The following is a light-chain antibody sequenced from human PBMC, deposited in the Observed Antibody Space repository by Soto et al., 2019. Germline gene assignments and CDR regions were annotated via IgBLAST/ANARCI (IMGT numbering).Light chain of an antibody. V-gene: IGKV1-39*01. CDR2: AAS. Sequence: DIQMTQSPSSLSASVGDRVTITCRASQSISSYFNWYQQKPGKAPKLLIYAASSLQSGVPSRFSASGSGTDFTLTISSLQPEDFATYYCQQSYSTPLTFGGGTKVEIK. CDR3: QQSYSTPLT. CDR1: QSISSY. J-gene: IGKJ4*01.